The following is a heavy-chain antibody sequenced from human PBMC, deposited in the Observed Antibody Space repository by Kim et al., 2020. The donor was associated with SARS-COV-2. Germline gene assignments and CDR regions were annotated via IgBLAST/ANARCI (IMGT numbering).Heavy chain of an antibody. Sequence: SETLSLTCAVSGGSISSSNWWSWVRQPPGKGXXWIGXXYHSXSTNYNPSLKSRVXISVXXSKNXFALXXSSVTAADTAVYYXXRATXXTGYXYYGXXVWGXXTTXXVSS. CDR1: GGSISSSNW. CDR2: XYHSXST. CDR3: XRATXXTGYXYYGXXV. V-gene: IGHV4-4*02. J-gene: IGHJ6*01. D-gene: IGHD4-17*01.